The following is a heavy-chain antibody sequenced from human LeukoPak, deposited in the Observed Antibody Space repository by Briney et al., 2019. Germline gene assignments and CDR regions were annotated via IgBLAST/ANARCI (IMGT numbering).Heavy chain of an antibody. CDR2: IKSKTDGETT. V-gene: IGHV3-15*01. Sequence: GGSLRLSCAASGFSVSNAWMSWVRQAPGKGLEWVGRIKSKTDGETTDYAAPVKGRFIISRDVSKTTLYLQMNSLKTDDTAVYYCSTSARSSSWTYYFDYWGQGTLVTVSS. J-gene: IGHJ4*02. CDR3: STSARSSSWTYYFDY. CDR1: GFSVSNAW. D-gene: IGHD6-13*01.